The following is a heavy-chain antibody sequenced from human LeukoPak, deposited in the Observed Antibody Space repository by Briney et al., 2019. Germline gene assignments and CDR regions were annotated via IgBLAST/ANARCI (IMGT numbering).Heavy chain of an antibody. CDR1: GYTFTSYD. J-gene: IGHJ6*03. CDR3: ARTGEYYYYMDV. Sequence: ASVKVSCKASGYTFTSYDFNWVRQATGQGLEWMGWMNPNSGNTGYAQKFQGRVTMTRNTSISTAYMELSSLRSEDTAVYYCARTGEYYYYMDVWGKGTTVTVSS. CDR2: MNPNSGNT. V-gene: IGHV1-8*01. D-gene: IGHD3-16*01.